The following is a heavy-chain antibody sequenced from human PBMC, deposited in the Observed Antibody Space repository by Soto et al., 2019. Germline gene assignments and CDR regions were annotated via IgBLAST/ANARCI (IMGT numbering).Heavy chain of an antibody. J-gene: IGHJ4*02. V-gene: IGHV4-39*01. Sequence: PSETLSLTCTFSGCSISSSSYYWGWIRQPPGKGLEWIGSIYYSGSTYYNPSLKSRVTISVDTSKNQFSLKLSSVTAADTAVYYCARHRGQSGLDYWGQGTLVTV. CDR1: GCSISSSSYY. CDR3: ARHRGQSGLDY. D-gene: IGHD4-4*01. CDR2: IYYSGST.